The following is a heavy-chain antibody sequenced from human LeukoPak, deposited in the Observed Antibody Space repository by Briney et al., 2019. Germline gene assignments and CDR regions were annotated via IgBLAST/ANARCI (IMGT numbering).Heavy chain of an antibody. CDR2: IYYSGST. V-gene: IGHV4-59*01. J-gene: IGHJ4*02. CDR3: ARVIGRDLYYGSGSYYTHDY. D-gene: IGHD3-10*01. CDR1: GGSISSYY. Sequence: PSETLSLTCTVSGGSISSYYWSWIRQPPGKGLEWIGYIYYSGSTNYNPSLKSRVTISVDTSKNQFSLKLSSVTAADTAVYYCARVIGRDLYYGSGSYYTHDYWGQGTLVTVSS.